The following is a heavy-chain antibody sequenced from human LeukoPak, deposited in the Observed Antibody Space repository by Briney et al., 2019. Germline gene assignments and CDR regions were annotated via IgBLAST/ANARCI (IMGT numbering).Heavy chain of an antibody. V-gene: IGHV3-7*05. CDR2: INQDGTQK. D-gene: IGHD3-22*01. Sequence: GGSLRLSCAASGFTFSRYWMSWVRQAPGKGLEWVANINQDGTQKYYVDSVKGRFTISRDNAKNSLSLQMNSLRAEDTAVYYCARGWDYYDNSGYYFEYWGQGTLVTVSS. J-gene: IGHJ4*02. CDR3: ARGWDYYDNSGYYFEY. CDR1: GFTFSRYW.